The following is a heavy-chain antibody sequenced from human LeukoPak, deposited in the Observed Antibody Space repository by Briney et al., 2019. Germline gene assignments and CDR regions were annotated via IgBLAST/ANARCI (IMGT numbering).Heavy chain of an antibody. D-gene: IGHD4/OR15-4a*01. Sequence: GGSLRLSCAASGFTFSDYYMSWIRQAPGKGLEWVSSISSSSNYIYYADSVKGRFTISRDNAQNSLYLQMNSLRADDTAVYYCVRIPNSANFPNWFDPWGQGTLVTVSS. CDR1: GFTFSDYY. CDR3: VRIPNSANFPNWFDP. V-gene: IGHV3-11*06. CDR2: ISSSSNYI. J-gene: IGHJ5*02.